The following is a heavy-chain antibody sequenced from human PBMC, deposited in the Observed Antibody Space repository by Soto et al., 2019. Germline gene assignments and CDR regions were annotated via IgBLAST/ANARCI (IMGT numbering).Heavy chain of an antibody. J-gene: IGHJ5*02. V-gene: IGHV4-38-2*01. Sequence: PSETLSLTCAVSGYSISSGYYWGWIRQPPGKGLEWIGSIYHSGSTYYNPSLKSRVTISVDTSKNQFSLKLSSVTAADTAVYYCARGLPGLLWFGESQNWFDPWGQGTLVIVSS. CDR1: GYSISSGYY. CDR2: IYHSGST. D-gene: IGHD3-10*01. CDR3: ARGLPGLLWFGESQNWFDP.